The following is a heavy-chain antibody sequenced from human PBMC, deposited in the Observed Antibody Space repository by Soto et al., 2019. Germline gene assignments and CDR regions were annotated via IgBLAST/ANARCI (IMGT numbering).Heavy chain of an antibody. D-gene: IGHD3-16*01. CDR3: AKGGVLGGNHNWFDP. J-gene: IGHJ5*02. V-gene: IGHV3-9*01. CDR2: ISWNSGSI. CDR1: GFTFDDYA. Sequence: EVQLVESGGGLVQPGRSLRLSCAASGFTFDDYAMHWVRQAPGKGLEWVSGISWNSGSIGYADSVKGRFTISRDNAKNSLYLQMNSLRAEDTALYYCAKGGVLGGNHNWFDPWGQGTLVTVSS.